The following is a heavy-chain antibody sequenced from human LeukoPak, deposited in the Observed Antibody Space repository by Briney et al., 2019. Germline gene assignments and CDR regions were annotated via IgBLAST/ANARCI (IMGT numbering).Heavy chain of an antibody. V-gene: IGHV3-74*01. CDR3: AKDRGRFYYDTSAYFDY. CDR1: GFXFSSYW. D-gene: IGHD3-22*01. Sequence: GGSLRLSCAASGFXFSSYWIHWVRQAPGKGLVWVSRINNDGSTTTYADSVKGQFTISRDYSKNTLYLQMNSLRAEDTAVYYCAKDRGRFYYDTSAYFDYWGQGTLVTVSS. CDR2: INNDGSTT. J-gene: IGHJ4*02.